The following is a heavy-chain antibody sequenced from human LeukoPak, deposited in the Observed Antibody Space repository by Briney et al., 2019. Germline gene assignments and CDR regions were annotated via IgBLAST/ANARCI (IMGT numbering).Heavy chain of an antibody. J-gene: IGHJ4*02. CDR1: GFTFSSNY. D-gene: IGHD1-26*01. CDR3: ARVEPSGSYHLDY. Sequence: GGSLRLSCAASGFTFSSNYMSWVRQAPGKGLEWVSVIYSGGSTYYSDSVTGRFTISRDNSKNTLYLQMNSLRAEDTAVYYCARVEPSGSYHLDYWGQGTLVTVSS. CDR2: IYSGGST. V-gene: IGHV3-53*01.